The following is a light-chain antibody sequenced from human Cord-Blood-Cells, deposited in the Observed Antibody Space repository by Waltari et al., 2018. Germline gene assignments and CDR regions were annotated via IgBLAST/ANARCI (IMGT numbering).Light chain of an antibody. CDR1: QRVSSSY. J-gene: IGKJ4*01. CDR3: QQYGSSPNT. CDR2: GAS. Sequence: EIVLTQSRGTLSLSPGERATLSCRASQRVSSSYLAWYQQKPGEAPRLLIYGASSRATGIPDRFSGSGSGTDVSLSISRLEPEDVAVYYCQQYGSSPNTFGGGTKVEIK. V-gene: IGKV3-20*01.